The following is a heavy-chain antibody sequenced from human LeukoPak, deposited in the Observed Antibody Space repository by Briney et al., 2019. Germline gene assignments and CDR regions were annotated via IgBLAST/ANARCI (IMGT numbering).Heavy chain of an antibody. CDR2: ISYDGTNK. J-gene: IGHJ4*02. CDR1: GFTFSTYG. D-gene: IGHD3-9*01. Sequence: PAGGSLRLSCPASGFTFSTYGMHWVRQAPGKGLEWVAVISYDGTNKYYTDSVKGRFTISRDNSKNTLNLQMNSLRPEDTAVYYCAKDSLAGYLRGYFDDWGQGTQVTVSS. CDR3: AKDSLAGYLRGYFDD. V-gene: IGHV3-30*18.